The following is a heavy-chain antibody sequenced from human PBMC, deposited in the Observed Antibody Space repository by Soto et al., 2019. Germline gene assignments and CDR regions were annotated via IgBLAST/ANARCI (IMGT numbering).Heavy chain of an antibody. V-gene: IGHV3-30*18. D-gene: IGHD3-22*01. CDR2: VSYDGSNK. CDR3: AKGANYYDSNGFYLFNF. Sequence: PVGSLRLSCAASGFTFDTCGMHWVRQAPGRGLEWVAIVSYDGSNKQYSESVKGRFTISRDNSNNTLYLQMDSLRPEDTAVYYCAKGANYYDSNGFYLFNFWGQGTPVTVSS. CDR1: GFTFDTCG. J-gene: IGHJ4*02.